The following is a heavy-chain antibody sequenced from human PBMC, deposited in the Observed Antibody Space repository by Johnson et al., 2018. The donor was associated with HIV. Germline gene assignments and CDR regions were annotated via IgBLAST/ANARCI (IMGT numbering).Heavy chain of an antibody. CDR1: GFTFSSYA. Sequence: QVQLVESGEGVVQPGRSLRLSCAASGFTFSSYAMHWVRQAPGKGLAWVAIISYDGSNKYYADSAKGRFTISRDNSKNTLYLQMNSLRAEDTAVYYCAKGVDYYDSSPADAFDIWGQGTMVTVSS. CDR2: ISYDGSNK. J-gene: IGHJ3*02. CDR3: AKGVDYYDSSPADAFDI. D-gene: IGHD3-22*01. V-gene: IGHV3-30-3*01.